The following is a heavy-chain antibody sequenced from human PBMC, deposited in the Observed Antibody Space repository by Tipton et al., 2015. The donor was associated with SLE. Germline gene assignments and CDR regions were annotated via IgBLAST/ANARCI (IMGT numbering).Heavy chain of an antibody. D-gene: IGHD3-3*01. Sequence: TLSLTCTVSRGSISSGSYYWSWIRQPAGKGLEWIGYIYTSGSTNYNPSLKSRVTISVDTSKNQFSLKLSSVTAADTAVYYCARSPGIFGVAIDYWGQGTLVTVSS. CDR3: ARSPGIFGVAIDY. CDR1: RGSISSGSYY. CDR2: IYTSGST. V-gene: IGHV4-61*09. J-gene: IGHJ4*02.